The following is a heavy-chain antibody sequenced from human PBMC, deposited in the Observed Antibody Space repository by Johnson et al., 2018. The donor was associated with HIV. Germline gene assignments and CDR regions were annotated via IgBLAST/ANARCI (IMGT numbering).Heavy chain of an antibody. V-gene: IGHV3-7*05. CDR3: ARDGVYSSPWDAFDI. CDR1: GFTFSNYW. D-gene: IGHD6-13*01. Sequence: QLVESGGGLVQPGGFLRLSCAASGFTFSNYWMSWVRQAPGKGLEWVANIKEDGSEENYVDSMEGRFTISRDNAKSSLFLQMDSLRAEDTAVYYCARDGVYSSPWDAFDIWGQGTVVTVSS. CDR2: IKEDGSEE. J-gene: IGHJ3*02.